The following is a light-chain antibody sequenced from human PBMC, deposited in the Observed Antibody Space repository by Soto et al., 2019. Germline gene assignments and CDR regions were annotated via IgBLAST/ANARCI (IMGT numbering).Light chain of an antibody. V-gene: IGLV2-8*01. CDR1: NSDVGGYNF. CDR3: SSYAGSNNRFV. J-gene: IGLJ1*01. CDR2: EVT. Sequence: QSALTQPPSASGSPGQSVTISCTGTNSDVGGYNFVSWYQQHPGTAPKLIIYEVTKRPSGVPDRFSGSKSGSTASLTVSGLQAEDEAAYYCSSYAGSNNRFVFGTGTKLTVL.